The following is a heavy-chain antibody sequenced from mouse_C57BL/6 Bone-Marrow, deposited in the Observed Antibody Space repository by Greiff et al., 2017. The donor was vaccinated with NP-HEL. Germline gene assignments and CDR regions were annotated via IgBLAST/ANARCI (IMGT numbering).Heavy chain of an antibody. V-gene: IGHV1-15*01. CDR3: TVVYYYAMDY. J-gene: IGHJ4*01. Sequence: VQLQESGAELVRPGASVTLSCKASGYTFTDYEMHWVKQTPVHGLEWIGAIDPETGGTAYNQKFKGKAILTADKSSSTAYMELRSLTSEDSAVYYCTVVYYYAMDYWGQGTSVTGSS. CDR2: IDPETGGT. D-gene: IGHD1-1*01. CDR1: GYTFTDYE.